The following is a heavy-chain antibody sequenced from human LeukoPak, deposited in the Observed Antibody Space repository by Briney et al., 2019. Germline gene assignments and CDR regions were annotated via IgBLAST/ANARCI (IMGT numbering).Heavy chain of an antibody. J-gene: IGHJ5*02. CDR3: ARGRITMVRGVKSRWFDP. V-gene: IGHV4-34*01. Sequence: PSETLSLTCAVYGGSFSGYYWSWIRQPPGKGLEWIGEINHSGSTNYNPSLKSRVTISVDTSKNQFSLKLSSVTAADTAVYYCARGRITMVRGVKSRWFDPWGQGTLVTVSS. CDR2: INHSGST. CDR1: GGSFSGYY. D-gene: IGHD3-10*01.